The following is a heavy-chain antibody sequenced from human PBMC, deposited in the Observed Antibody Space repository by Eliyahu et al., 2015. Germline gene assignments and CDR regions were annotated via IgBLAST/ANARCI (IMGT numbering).Heavy chain of an antibody. V-gene: IGHV3-66*01. CDR2: VXSGGST. J-gene: IGHJ6*02. CDR1: GFTGXSNY. Sequence: EVQLVESGGGLVQPGGSLRLSCAASGFTGXSNYMNWVRQAPGKGVEWVSIVXSGGSTYADSVKGRFIISRDNSENTLSLQMNSLRAEDTAVYYCARALAVTADYYAMDVWGQGTTVTVSS. CDR3: ARALAVTADYYAMDV. D-gene: IGHD2-15*01.